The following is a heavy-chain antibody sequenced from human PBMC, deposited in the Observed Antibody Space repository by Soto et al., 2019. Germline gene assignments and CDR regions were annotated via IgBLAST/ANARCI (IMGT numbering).Heavy chain of an antibody. V-gene: IGHV3-30-3*01. J-gene: IGHJ6*02. D-gene: IGHD1-26*01. CDR3: ARADKAQGGSYVGYYYGMDV. CDR2: ISYDGSNK. CDR1: GFTFSSYA. Sequence: PGGSLRLSCAVSGFTFSSYAMHWVRQAPGKGLEWVAVISYDGSNKYYADSVKGRFTISRDNSKNTLYLQMNSLRAEDTAVYYCARADKAQGGSYVGYYYGMDVWGQGTTVTVSS.